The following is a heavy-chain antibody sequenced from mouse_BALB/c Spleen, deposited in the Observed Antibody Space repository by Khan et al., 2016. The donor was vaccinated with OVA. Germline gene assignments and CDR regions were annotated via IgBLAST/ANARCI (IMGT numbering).Heavy chain of an antibody. CDR1: GYSITSNYA. CDR3: AGGNDYWYALDY. J-gene: IGHJ4*01. CDR2: ISYSGST. V-gene: IGHV3-2*02. D-gene: IGHD2-13*01. Sequence: EVQLQESGPGLVKPSQSLSLTCTVNGYSITSNYAWNWIRQFPGNKLEWMGYISYSGSTNYNPSLKSRLSITRDTSKNQFFLLLHTVTTEDAATDYCAGGNDYWYALDYWGQGTSVTVSA.